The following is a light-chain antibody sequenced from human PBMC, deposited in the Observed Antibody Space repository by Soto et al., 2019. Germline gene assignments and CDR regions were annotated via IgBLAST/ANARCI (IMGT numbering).Light chain of an antibody. CDR3: QQYSASPRT. CDR2: SAS. Sequence: PGGGATLSCRARQTVSGNYLAWYHQKPGQAPRLLIHSASSRATGIPDRFSASGTGTDFTLTISRLEPEDFAVYYCQQYSASPRTFGQGTKVDIK. CDR1: QTVSGNY. V-gene: IGKV3-20*01. J-gene: IGKJ1*01.